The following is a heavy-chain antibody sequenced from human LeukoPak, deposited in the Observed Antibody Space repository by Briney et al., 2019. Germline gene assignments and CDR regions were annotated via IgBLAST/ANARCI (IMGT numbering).Heavy chain of an antibody. CDR3: ARASDTSTPDY. CDR1: GFTFSSYG. D-gene: IGHD5-18*01. CDR2: ISYDGSNK. Sequence: PGGSLRLSCAASGFTFSSYGMHWVRQAPGKGLEWVAFISYDGSNKYYADSVKGRFTISRDNSKNTLFLQMNGLRAEDTALFYCARASDTSTPDYWGQGTLVTVSS. J-gene: IGHJ4*02. V-gene: IGHV3-30*03.